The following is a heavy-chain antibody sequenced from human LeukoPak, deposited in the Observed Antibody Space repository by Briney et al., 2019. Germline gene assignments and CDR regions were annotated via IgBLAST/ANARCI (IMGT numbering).Heavy chain of an antibody. V-gene: IGHV4-4*02. CDR3: ARGPLDYADEANDAFDI. CDR2: IYHSGST. CDR1: GGSISSSNW. J-gene: IGHJ3*02. D-gene: IGHD4-17*01. Sequence: SGTLSLTCAVSGGSISSSNWWSWVRQPPGKGLEWIGEIYHSGSTNYNPSLKSRVTISVDKSKNQFSLKLSSVTAADTAVYYCARGPLDYADEANDAFDIWGQGTMVTVSS.